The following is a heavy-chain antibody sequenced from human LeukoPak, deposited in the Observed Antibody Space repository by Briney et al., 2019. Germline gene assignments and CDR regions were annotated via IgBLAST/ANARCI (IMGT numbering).Heavy chain of an antibody. CDR3: AKKGKTRLLRYFDWLLKEYYFDY. CDR2: ISGSGGST. D-gene: IGHD3-9*01. J-gene: IGHJ4*02. CDR1: GFTFSSYA. Sequence: GGSLRLSCAASGFTFSSYAMSWVRQAPGQGLEWVSAISGSGGSTYYADSVKGRFTISRDNSKNTLYLQMNSLRAEDTAVYYCAKKGKTRLLRYFDWLLKEYYFDYWGQGTLVTVSS. V-gene: IGHV3-23*01.